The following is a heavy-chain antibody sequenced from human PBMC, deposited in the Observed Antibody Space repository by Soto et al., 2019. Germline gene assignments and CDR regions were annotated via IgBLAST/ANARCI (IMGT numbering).Heavy chain of an antibody. V-gene: IGHV3-30*18. CDR2: ISFDGKNQ. D-gene: IGHD2-15*01. CDR3: AKAFAFTSSARGK. J-gene: IGHJ4*02. Sequence: QVQLVESGGGVVQPGRSLKLACVGSGFEFSSIAMHWVRQAPGKGLEWVAVISFDGKNQYYGDSVKGRFTISRDDFKNTLYLQMNRLRAEDTAIYYCAKAFAFTSSARGKWGEGTLVTVSS. CDR1: GFEFSSIA.